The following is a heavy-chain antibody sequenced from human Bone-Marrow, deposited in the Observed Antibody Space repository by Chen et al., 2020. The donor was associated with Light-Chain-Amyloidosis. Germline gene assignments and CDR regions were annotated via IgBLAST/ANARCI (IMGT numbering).Heavy chain of an antibody. CDR2: ENPMGSET. V-gene: IGHV3-7*03. J-gene: IGHJ4*02. CDR3: ATGGGGAYDH. D-gene: IGHD3-10*01. Sequence: EAHLVESGGGLVQPGGSLRLSCAASGVTFSSYWVSWVRQAPGKGLGWVATENPMGSETNDVDLGKGRFPYARNNAKNSLSRQRTSRRAGDPAVFYWATGGGGAYDHWGQGTLVTVSS. CDR1: GVTFSSYW.